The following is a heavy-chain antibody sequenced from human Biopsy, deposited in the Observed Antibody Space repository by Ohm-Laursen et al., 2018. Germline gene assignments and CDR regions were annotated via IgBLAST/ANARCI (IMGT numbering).Heavy chain of an antibody. CDR3: LRGSMDV. D-gene: IGHD3-16*01. CDR1: GFSFSDHY. V-gene: IGHV3-72*01. J-gene: IGHJ6*02. CDR2: TRNKVNSYTT. Sequence: SLRLPCSASGFSFSDHYMDWVRQAPGKGLEWVGRTRNKVNSYTTEYAASVKGRFTISRDDSKNSLYLQMNSLKTEDTAVYYCLRGSMDVWGQGTTVTVSS.